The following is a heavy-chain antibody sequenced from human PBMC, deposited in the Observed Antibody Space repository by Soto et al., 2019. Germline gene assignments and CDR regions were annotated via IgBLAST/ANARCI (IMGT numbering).Heavy chain of an antibody. CDR3: AKDPPSERMQPDYGMDV. Sequence: GGSLRLSCAASWFTFDSCVMSWVRQAPGKGLEWLSLISGSGRYTDYADSVKGRFTISRDNSKNTLYLQMNSLRVEDTAVYYCAKDPPSERMQPDYGMDVWGQGATVTACS. CDR2: ISGSGRYT. CDR1: WFTFDSCV. D-gene: IGHD6-13*01. J-gene: IGHJ6*02. V-gene: IGHV3-23*01.